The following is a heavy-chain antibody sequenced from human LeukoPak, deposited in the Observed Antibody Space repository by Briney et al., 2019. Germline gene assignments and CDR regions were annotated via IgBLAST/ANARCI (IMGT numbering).Heavy chain of an antibody. D-gene: IGHD3-16*01. CDR3: ARDNSVEVSTMIIFDY. Sequence: SETLSLTCTVSGGSISYDDYYWVWIRQPPGKGLEWIGGLSYGGSTNYNPPLKSRVTISVDTSKNQFSLKLSYVTAADTAVYYCARDNSVEVSTMIIFDYWGQGTLVTVSS. CDR1: GGSISYDDYY. V-gene: IGHV4-39*07. CDR2: LSYGGST. J-gene: IGHJ4*02.